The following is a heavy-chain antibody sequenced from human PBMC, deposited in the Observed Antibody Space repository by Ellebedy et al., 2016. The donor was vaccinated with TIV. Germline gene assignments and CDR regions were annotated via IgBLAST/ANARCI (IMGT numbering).Heavy chain of an antibody. CDR2: INNDGTAT. J-gene: IGHJ6*02. CDR3: ARPGSKYCSNTTSCYGMDV. CDR1: GFSFSWHW. Sequence: GESLKISCAASGFSFSWHWMHWVRQAPGKGLVWVSRINNDGTATTYADSVKGRFTISRDNAKNSLYLQMNSLRAEDTAVYYCARPGSKYCSNTTSCYGMDVWGQGTTVTVSS. D-gene: IGHD2/OR15-2a*01. V-gene: IGHV3-74*01.